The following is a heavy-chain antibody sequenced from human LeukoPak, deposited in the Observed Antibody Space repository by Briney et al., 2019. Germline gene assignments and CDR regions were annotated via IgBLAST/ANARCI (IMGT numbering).Heavy chain of an antibody. Sequence: GASVKVSCEASGYTFTSYDINWMRQATGREPEWMGWINPNSGNTGYAQKFQGRVTLTRDTSITTAYMELSSLRSEDTAVYYCAKHYQTTFDYWGQGTLVTVSS. CDR1: GYTFTSYD. D-gene: IGHD1-14*01. V-gene: IGHV1-8*03. CDR3: AKHYQTTFDY. CDR2: INPNSGNT. J-gene: IGHJ4*02.